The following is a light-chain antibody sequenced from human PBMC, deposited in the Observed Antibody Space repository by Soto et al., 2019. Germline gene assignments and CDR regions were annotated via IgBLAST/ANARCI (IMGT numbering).Light chain of an antibody. CDR3: QQYDNWPYT. J-gene: IGKJ2*01. CDR2: GAS. V-gene: IGKV3D-15*01. CDR1: QSVTSSH. Sequence: EIVLTQTPGTLSLSPGERATLSCRASQSVTSSHLAWYQQKPGQAPRLLIYGASTRATGIPARFSGSGSGTEFTLTISSLQSEDFAVYFCQQYDNWPYTFGQGTKLEIK.